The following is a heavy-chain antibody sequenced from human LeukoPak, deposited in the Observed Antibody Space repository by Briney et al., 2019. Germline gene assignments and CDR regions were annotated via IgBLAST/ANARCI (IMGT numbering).Heavy chain of an antibody. J-gene: IGHJ6*02. CDR2: INPNSGGT. V-gene: IGHV1-2*06. CDR1: GYTFTSYY. D-gene: IGHD3-9*01. Sequence: ASVKVSCKASGYTFTSYYMHWVRQAPGQGLEWMGRINPNSGGTNYAQKFQGRVTMTRDTAISTAYMELSRLRSDDTAVYYCARNILTPYYYYGMDVWGQGTTVTVSS. CDR3: ARNILTPYYYYGMDV.